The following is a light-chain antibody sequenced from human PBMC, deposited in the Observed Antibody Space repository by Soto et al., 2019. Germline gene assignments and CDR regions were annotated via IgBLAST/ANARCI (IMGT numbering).Light chain of an antibody. V-gene: IGKV1-5*01. CDR2: DDS. CDR3: QHYNSYVVT. CDR1: QDISNW. Sequence: DIQMTESPSTLSASVGDRVTITCRASQDISNWLAWYHQKPGQAPKLLIYDDSNLEGMVPSRFIGSGSLTKVTLTSNSVQPDDSATYKWQHYNSYVVTLGEGKNVEIK. J-gene: IGKJ1*01.